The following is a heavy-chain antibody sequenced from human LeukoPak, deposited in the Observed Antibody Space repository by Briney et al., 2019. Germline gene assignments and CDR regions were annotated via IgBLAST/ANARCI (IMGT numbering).Heavy chain of an antibody. Sequence: GRSLRLSCAASGFTFSSYGMHWARQAPGKGLEWVAVIWYDGSNKYYADSVEGRFTISRDNSKNTLYLQMNSLRAEDTAVYYCARGDPPSYSSSWYSSGTFDYWGQGTLVTVSS. CDR3: ARGDPPSYSSSWYSSGTFDY. D-gene: IGHD6-13*01. J-gene: IGHJ4*02. CDR1: GFTFSSYG. V-gene: IGHV3-33*01. CDR2: IWYDGSNK.